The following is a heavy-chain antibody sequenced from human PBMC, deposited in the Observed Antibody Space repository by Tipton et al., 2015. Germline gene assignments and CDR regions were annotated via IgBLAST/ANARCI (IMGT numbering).Heavy chain of an antibody. CDR1: GGSISSTNW. V-gene: IGHV4-4*02. CDR3: ARAPPFSYYLAFGMDV. Sequence: TLSLTCAVSGGSISSTNWWSWVRQPPGKGLEWIGEIYHTGSTNYNPSLMSRVTISVDTSKNQFSLKVTSVTAADTAVYYCARAPPFSYYLAFGMDVWGQGTTVTVSS. J-gene: IGHJ6*02. CDR2: IYHTGST. D-gene: IGHD2/OR15-2a*01.